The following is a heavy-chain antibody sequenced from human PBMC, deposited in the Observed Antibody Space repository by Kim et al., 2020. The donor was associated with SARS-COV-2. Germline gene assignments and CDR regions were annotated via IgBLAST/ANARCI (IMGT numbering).Heavy chain of an antibody. J-gene: IGHJ5*02. CDR1: SASISSHS. V-gene: IGHV4-59*11. D-gene: IGHD3-3*01. CDR3: ARGSGWYNP. Sequence: SETLSLTCTVSSASISSHSWTWIRRPPGKGLEWLGYVHSSGSTNYNPSLKSRITISVDTSKSQFPLRLTSVTAADTAVYYCARGSGWYNPWGPGTLVTVSS. CDR2: VHSSGST.